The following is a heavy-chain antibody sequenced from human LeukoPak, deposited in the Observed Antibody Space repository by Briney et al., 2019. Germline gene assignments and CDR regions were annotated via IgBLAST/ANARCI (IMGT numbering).Heavy chain of an antibody. V-gene: IGHV3-7*01. CDR3: LIAATARGGFDY. CDR1: GFTFSSYW. CDR2: INQAGSET. J-gene: IGHJ4*02. Sequence: GGSLRLSCAASGFTFSSYWMSWGRQAPGKGLEWVANINQAGSETYYVDSVMGRFTISRDNAKNSLYLQMSSLRVGDTAVYFCLIAATARGGFDYWGQGTLVTVSS. D-gene: IGHD2-21*02.